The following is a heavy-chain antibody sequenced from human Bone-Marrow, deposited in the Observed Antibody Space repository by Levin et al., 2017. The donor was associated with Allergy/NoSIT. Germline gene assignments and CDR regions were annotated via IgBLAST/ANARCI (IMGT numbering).Heavy chain of an antibody. J-gene: IGHJ4*02. CDR1: GGSISSVAYY. CDR2: IYYSGST. D-gene: IGHD4-17*01. Sequence: SETLSLTCSVSGGSISSVAYYWTWIRQHPGKGLEWIGYIYYSGSTDYNPSLKSRTSMSVDTSKSQFSVRLRSVTAADTAVYFCARMGRLREFDYWGQGTLVTVSS. CDR3: ARMGRLREFDY. V-gene: IGHV4-31*03.